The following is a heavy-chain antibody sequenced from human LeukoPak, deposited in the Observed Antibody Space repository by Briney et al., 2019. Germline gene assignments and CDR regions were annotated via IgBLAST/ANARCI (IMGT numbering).Heavy chain of an antibody. D-gene: IGHD1-7*01. Sequence: GGSLRLSCAASGFTFSSYWMHWVRQAPGKGLVWVSRINSDGSSADYADSVKGRFTISRDYAKNTLYLHMDSLRVEDTAVYYCARDRGNRWNYGPTDAFDIWGQGTMVTVSS. V-gene: IGHV3-74*01. J-gene: IGHJ3*02. CDR3: ARDRGNRWNYGPTDAFDI. CDR2: INSDGSSA. CDR1: GFTFSSYW.